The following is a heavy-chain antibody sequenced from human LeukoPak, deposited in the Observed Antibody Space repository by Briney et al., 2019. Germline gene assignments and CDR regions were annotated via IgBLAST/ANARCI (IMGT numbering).Heavy chain of an antibody. CDR3: TTDPKAAAGTRWFDP. J-gene: IGHJ5*02. CDR1: GGSLRSDRHN. D-gene: IGHD6-13*01. Sequence: AETLSLTCSVSGGSLRSDRHNWAWVRQSADKGLEHIGSVDQTGSPYYNPPLKSRVTISVDTSNKQFSLNLTSVTAEDTAVYYCTTDPKAAAGTRWFDPWGQGTLVTVSS. V-gene: IGHV4-39*07. CDR2: VDQTGSP.